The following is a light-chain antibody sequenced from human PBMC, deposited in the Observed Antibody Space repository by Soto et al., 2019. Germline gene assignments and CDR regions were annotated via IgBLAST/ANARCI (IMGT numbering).Light chain of an antibody. V-gene: IGLV2-14*01. J-gene: IGLJ2*01. CDR1: SSDVGGYNS. Sequence: QSALTQPASVSGSPGQSITISCTGTSSDVGGYNSVSWFQQHPGNAPKLIIFEVANRPSGVSDRFSGSKSGNTASLTISGLQAEDEADYYCSSYTSGTTVVFGGGTKVTVL. CDR2: EVA. CDR3: SSYTSGTTVV.